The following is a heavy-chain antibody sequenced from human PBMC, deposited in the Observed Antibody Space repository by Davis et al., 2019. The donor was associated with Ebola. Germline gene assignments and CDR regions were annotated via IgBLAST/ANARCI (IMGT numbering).Heavy chain of an antibody. D-gene: IGHD6-6*01. CDR2: IIPIFGTA. Sequence: AASVKVSCKASGGTFSSYAISWVRQAPGQGLEWMGGIIPIFGTANYAQKFQGRVTITADESTSTAYMELSSLRSEDTAVYYCARGGQLVPFDYWGQGTLVTVSS. J-gene: IGHJ4*02. CDR1: GGTFSSYA. CDR3: ARGGQLVPFDY. V-gene: IGHV1-69*13.